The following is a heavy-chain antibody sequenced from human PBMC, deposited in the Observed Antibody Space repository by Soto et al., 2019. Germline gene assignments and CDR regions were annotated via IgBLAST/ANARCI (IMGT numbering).Heavy chain of an antibody. CDR1: GFTFSSYA. V-gene: IGHV3-23*01. CDR2: ISGSGGST. CDR3: AKEVLGALSSSGSGYFDY. Sequence: PGGSLRLSCAASGFTFSSYAMSWVRQAPGKGLEWVSAISGSGGSTYYADSVKGRFTISRDNSKNTLYLQMNSLRAEDTAVYYCAKEVLGALSSSGSGYFDYWGQGTLVTVSS. J-gene: IGHJ4*02. D-gene: IGHD3-22*01.